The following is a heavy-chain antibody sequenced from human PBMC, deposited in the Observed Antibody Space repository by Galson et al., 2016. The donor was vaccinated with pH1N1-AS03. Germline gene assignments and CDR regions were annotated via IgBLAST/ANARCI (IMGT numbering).Heavy chain of an antibody. J-gene: IGHJ4*02. CDR1: GFIFDDYS. Sequence: SLRLSCAASGFIFDDYSMVWVRQAPGKGLEWLCLISWDGADTYYEDSVEGRFTISGDNSQNSLYLHMNSVTPEDAAFYYCAKYRERADTWGGSLDSWGQGTLVTVSS. CDR3: AKYRERADTWGGSLDS. D-gene: IGHD3-16*01. CDR2: ISWDGADT. V-gene: IGHV3-43*01.